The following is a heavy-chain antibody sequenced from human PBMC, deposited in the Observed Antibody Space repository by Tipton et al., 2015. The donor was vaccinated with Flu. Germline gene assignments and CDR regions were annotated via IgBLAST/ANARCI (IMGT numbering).Heavy chain of an antibody. D-gene: IGHD3-10*01. CDR3: ASGSGDFDH. V-gene: IGHV4-59*11. Sequence: TLSLTCTVSGGSISSHYWSWIRQPPGKGLEWIGYTYFTGSTKYSSSLKSRVTISVDTSKNQVSLKLSSVTAADTAVYYCASGSGDFDHWGQGTKVIVSS. J-gene: IGHJ4*02. CDR1: GGSISSHY. CDR2: TYFTGST.